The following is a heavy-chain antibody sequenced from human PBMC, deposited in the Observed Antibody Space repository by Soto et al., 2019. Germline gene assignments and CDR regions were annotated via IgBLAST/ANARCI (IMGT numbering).Heavy chain of an antibody. CDR1: GGSISSYY. J-gene: IGHJ6*02. CDR3: ARLTKNYWNYGMDV. D-gene: IGHD1-7*01. Sequence: SETLSLTCTVSGGSISSYYWSWIRQPPGKGLEWIGYIYYSGSTNYNPSLKSRVTISVDTSKNQFSLKLSSVTAADTAVYYCARLTKNYWNYGMDVWGQGTTVTVSS. CDR2: IYYSGST. V-gene: IGHV4-59*01.